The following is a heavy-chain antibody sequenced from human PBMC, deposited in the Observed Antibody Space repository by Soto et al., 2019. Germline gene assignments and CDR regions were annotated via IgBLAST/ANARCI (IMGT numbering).Heavy chain of an antibody. CDR2: LSSSSSYI. J-gene: IGHJ6*02. V-gene: IGHV3-21*01. CDR3: ARKWGYCSGGSCYSPYYYYGMDV. CDR1: GFTFSSYS. D-gene: IGHD2-15*01. Sequence: PGGCLRLSCAASGFTFSSYSMNWVRQAPGKGLEWVSSLSSSSSYIYYADSVKGRFTISRDNAKNSLYLQMNSLRAEDTAVYYCARKWGYCSGGSCYSPYYYYGMDVWGQGTTVTVSS.